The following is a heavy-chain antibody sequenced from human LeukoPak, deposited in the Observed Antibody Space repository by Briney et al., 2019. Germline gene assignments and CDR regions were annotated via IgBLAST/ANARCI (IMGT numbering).Heavy chain of an antibody. Sequence: ASVKVSCKASGYTFTVYYMHWVRQAPGQGPEWMGWINPNSGGTNYAQKFQGRVTMTRDTSISTAYMELSRLRSDDTAVYYCARDGRYYDILTGYYNNHFDYWGQGTLVTVSS. CDR2: INPNSGGT. CDR3: ARDGRYYDILTGYYNNHFDY. J-gene: IGHJ4*02. CDR1: GYTFTVYY. V-gene: IGHV1-2*02. D-gene: IGHD3-9*01.